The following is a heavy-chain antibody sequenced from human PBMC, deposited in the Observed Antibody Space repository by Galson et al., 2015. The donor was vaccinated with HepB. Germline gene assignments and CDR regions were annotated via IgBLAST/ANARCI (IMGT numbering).Heavy chain of an antibody. V-gene: IGHV3-23*01. J-gene: IGHJ6*02. CDR3: AKDRLRKEGYSGSYYYYYGMDV. D-gene: IGHD1-26*01. CDR1: GFTFSSYA. CDR2: ISGSGGST. Sequence: SLRLSCAASGFTFSSYAMSWVRQAPGKGLEWVSAISGSGGSTYYADSVKGRFTISRDNSKNTLYLQMNSLRAEDTAVYYCAKDRLRKEGYSGSYYYYYGMDVWGQGTTVTVSS.